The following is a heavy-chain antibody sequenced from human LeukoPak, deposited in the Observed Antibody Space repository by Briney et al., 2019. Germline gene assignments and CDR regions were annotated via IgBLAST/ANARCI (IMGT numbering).Heavy chain of an antibody. J-gene: IGHJ4*02. CDR3: TSCTRGSCYSDY. D-gene: IGHD2-15*01. Sequence: GGSLRLSCAASGVSFSNAWMSCVRQAPGKGLEWVGRIKSKTTGGTTDFAAPVKGRFTISRDDSKNTLYLQMNSLKIEDTAVYYCTSCTRGSCYSDYWGQGSLVTVSS. V-gene: IGHV3-15*01. CDR2: IKSKTTGGTT. CDR1: GVSFSNAW.